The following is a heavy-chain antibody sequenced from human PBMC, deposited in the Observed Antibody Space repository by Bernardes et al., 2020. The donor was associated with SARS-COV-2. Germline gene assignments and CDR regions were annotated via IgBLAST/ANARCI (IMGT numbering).Heavy chain of an antibody. V-gene: IGHV4-31*03. Sequence: SETLSLTCTVSNASISGSNYYWTWLLQLPGKGLEWIGYIYYLGSTYYNPSLKNRLIMSVDTSKNQFSLKLISVTAADTAIYYCARGTGLRSTPPVVTPPMNWGQGTLVTVSS. CDR2: IYYLGST. CDR3: ARGTGLRSTPPVVTPPMN. CDR1: NASISGSNYY. D-gene: IGHD2-21*02. J-gene: IGHJ4*02.